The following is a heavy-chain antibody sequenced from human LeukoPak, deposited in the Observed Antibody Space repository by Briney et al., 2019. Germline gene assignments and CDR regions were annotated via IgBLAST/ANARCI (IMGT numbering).Heavy chain of an antibody. V-gene: IGHV3-15*01. D-gene: IGHD3-10*01. Sequence: GGSLRLSCVDSGFTFTNTWMSWVRQAPGKGLEWVGRIKSKTDGETTNYAEPVRGRFTISRDDSKSAVYLQMNSLKIEDTAVYYCTTDLGTYYHGSQRLIPIDYWGQGTLVTVSS. CDR2: IKSKTDGETT. CDR1: GFTFTNTW. CDR3: TTDLGTYYHGSQRLIPIDY. J-gene: IGHJ4*02.